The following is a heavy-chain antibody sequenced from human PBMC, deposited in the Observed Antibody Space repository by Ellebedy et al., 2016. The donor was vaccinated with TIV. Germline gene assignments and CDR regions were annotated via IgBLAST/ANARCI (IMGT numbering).Heavy chain of an antibody. CDR2: IYYSGST. D-gene: IGHD3-22*01. V-gene: IGHV4-39*01. Sequence: SETLSLXCTVSGGSISSSSYYWGWIRQPPGKGLEWIGSIYYSGSTYYNPSLKSRVTISVDTSKNQFSLKLSSVTAADTAVYYCARPRSSGYHSTWFDPWGQGTLVTVSS. J-gene: IGHJ5*02. CDR3: ARPRSSGYHSTWFDP. CDR1: GGSISSSSYY.